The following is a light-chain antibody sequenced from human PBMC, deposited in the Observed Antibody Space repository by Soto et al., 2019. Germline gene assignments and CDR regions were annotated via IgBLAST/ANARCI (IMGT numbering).Light chain of an antibody. Sequence: EIALTQSPGTLSLSPGERATLSCRAIQSVSSSYLAWYQQKPGQAPRLLVYGASTRATGIPARFSGSGSGTDFTLTISSLEPEDFAVYYCQQRSNWPPLTFGGGTKVDI. CDR2: GAS. CDR1: QSVSSSY. CDR3: QQRSNWPPLT. J-gene: IGKJ4*01. V-gene: IGKV3D-20*02.